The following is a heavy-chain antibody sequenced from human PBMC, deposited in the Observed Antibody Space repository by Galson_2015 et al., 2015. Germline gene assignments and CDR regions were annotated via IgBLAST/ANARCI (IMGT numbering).Heavy chain of an antibody. CDR3: AKARVGVAGTSDY. CDR1: GFSFSSYA. Sequence: SLRLSCAASGFSFSSYAMNWVRQAPGKGLEWVSSVSGSGGSTYYADSVRGRFTISRDNSKNTLYLQMNSLRAEDTAVYYCAKARVGVAGTSDYWGQGTLATVSS. CDR2: VSGSGGST. D-gene: IGHD6-19*01. V-gene: IGHV3-23*01. J-gene: IGHJ4*02.